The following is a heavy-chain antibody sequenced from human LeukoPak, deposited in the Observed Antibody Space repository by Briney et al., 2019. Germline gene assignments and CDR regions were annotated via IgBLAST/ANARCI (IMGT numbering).Heavy chain of an antibody. D-gene: IGHD3-3*01. CDR3: ARHSQAVRFLEWLLEPDY. J-gene: IGHJ4*02. CDR1: GGSISSGSYY. V-gene: IGHV4-39*01. CDR2: IYYSGST. Sequence: SETLSLTCTVSGGSISSGSYYWSWIRQPAGKGLEWIGSIYYSGSTYYNPSLKSRVTISVDTSKNQFSLKLSSVTAADTAVYYCARHSQAVRFLEWLLEPDYWGQGTLVTVSS.